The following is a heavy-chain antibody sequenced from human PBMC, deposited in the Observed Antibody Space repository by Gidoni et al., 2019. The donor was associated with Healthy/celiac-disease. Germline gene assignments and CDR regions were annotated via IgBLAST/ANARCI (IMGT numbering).Heavy chain of an antibody. CDR3: AREGGRDGGY. CDR1: GYTFTGYY. D-gene: IGHD3-16*01. J-gene: IGHJ4*02. V-gene: IGHV1-2*02. Sequence: QVQLVQSGAEVKKPGASVKVSCKASGYTFTGYYMHWVRQAPGQGLEWMGWINPNSGDTSNSTAYMELSRLRADDTAVYYCAREGGRDGGYWGQGTLVTVSS. CDR2: INPNSG.